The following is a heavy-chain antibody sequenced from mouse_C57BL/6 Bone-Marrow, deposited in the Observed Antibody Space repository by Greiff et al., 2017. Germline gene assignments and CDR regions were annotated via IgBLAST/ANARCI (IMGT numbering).Heavy chain of an antibody. V-gene: IGHV1-39*01. CDR3: ARGGYYGLGPYFDY. CDR1: GYSFTDYN. D-gene: IGHD1-1*01. Sequence: EVKLLESGPELVKPGASVKISCKASGYSFTDYNMNWVKQSNGKSLEWIGVINPNYGTTSYNQKFKGKATLTVDQSSSTAYMQLNSLTSEDSAVYYCARGGYYGLGPYFDYWGQGTTLTVSS. J-gene: IGHJ2*01. CDR2: INPNYGTT.